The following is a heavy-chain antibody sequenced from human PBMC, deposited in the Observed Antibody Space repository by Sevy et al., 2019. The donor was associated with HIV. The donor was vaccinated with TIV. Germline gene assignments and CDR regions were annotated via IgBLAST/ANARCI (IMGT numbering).Heavy chain of an antibody. CDR2: ISYDGSNK. J-gene: IGHJ6*02. CDR3: ARSTFVDTAMAKRKPYYYYGMDV. V-gene: IGHV3-30-3*01. D-gene: IGHD5-18*01. Sequence: GGSLRLSCAASGFTFSSYAMHWVRQAPGKGLEWVAVISYDGSNKYYADSVKGRFTISRDNSKNTLYRQMNSLRAEDTAVYYCARSTFVDTAMAKRKPYYYYGMDVWGQGTTVTVSS. CDR1: GFTFSSYA.